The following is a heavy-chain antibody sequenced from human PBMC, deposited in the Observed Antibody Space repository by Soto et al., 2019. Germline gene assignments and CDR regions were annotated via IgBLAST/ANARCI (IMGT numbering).Heavy chain of an antibody. D-gene: IGHD6-13*01. J-gene: IGHJ4*02. CDR3: ARHGPIAAAGTVFDY. CDR1: GGSISSYY. Sequence: SETLSLTCTVSGGSISSYYWTWTRQPPGKGLEWIGYIYYSGSTNYNPSLKSRVTISVDTSKNQFSLKLSSVTAADTAVYYCARHGPIAAAGTVFDYWGQGTLVTVSS. CDR2: IYYSGST. V-gene: IGHV4-59*08.